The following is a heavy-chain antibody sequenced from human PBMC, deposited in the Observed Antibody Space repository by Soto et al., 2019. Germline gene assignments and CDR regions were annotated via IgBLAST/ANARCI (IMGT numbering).Heavy chain of an antibody. CDR3: ARGFGYSNSEFWRYYFDY. Sequence: XSVKVSCKACAYTSTSYYMHWVRRAPGQGLEWMGMINPNGGSTSYTQKFQDRVTMTKDTSTSTVYMELSSLRSEDTAVYYCARGFGYSNSEFWRYYFDYWGQGALVTVSS. D-gene: IGHD4-4*01. J-gene: IGHJ4*02. CDR1: AYTSTSYY. V-gene: IGHV1-46*01. CDR2: INPNGGST.